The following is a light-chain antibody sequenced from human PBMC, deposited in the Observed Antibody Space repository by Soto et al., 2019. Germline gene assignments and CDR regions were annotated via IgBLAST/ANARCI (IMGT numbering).Light chain of an antibody. Sequence: EIVMTQSPATLSVSPGDGTTLSCRASQSVGSNLAWYQQNPGQAPSLLIYGASTRATGIPARFSGSGSGTEFTSSTCSLQSENFVVYYCQQYNNGPPLTFGGGTKVEIK. CDR3: QQYNNGPPLT. J-gene: IGKJ4*01. V-gene: IGKV3-15*01. CDR2: GAS. CDR1: QSVGSN.